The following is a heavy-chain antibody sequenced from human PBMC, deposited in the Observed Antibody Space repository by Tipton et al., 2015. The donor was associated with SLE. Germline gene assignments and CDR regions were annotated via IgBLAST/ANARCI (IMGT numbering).Heavy chain of an antibody. CDR1: GFSFNDFH. Sequence: SLRLSCVASGFSFNDFHMSWIRQSPGKGLEWGSQITGSGSRAYYADSVKCRFTISRDNAKNSLYLEMNSLGAEDTAMYYCARDSSIHYGSEYEPGGKGTLVTVSP. CDR3: ARDSSIHYGSEYEP. J-gene: IGHJ5*02. V-gene: IGHV3-11*01. CDR2: ITGSGSRA. D-gene: IGHD3-10*01.